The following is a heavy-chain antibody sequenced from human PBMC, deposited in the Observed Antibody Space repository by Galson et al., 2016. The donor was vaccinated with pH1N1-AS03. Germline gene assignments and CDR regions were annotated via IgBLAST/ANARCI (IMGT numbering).Heavy chain of an antibody. Sequence: PALVKPTQTLTLTCTFSGFSLTTSAVGVVWIRQPPGKALEWLALIYWDDDKRYNSSLKSRLTITKDTSKNQVVLTMTNMDPVDTATYYCARTAGWLPDFWGLGTLVTVSS. CDR1: GFSLTTSAVG. CDR3: ARTAGWLPDF. V-gene: IGHV2-5*02. CDR2: IYWDDDK. J-gene: IGHJ4*02. D-gene: IGHD3-9*01.